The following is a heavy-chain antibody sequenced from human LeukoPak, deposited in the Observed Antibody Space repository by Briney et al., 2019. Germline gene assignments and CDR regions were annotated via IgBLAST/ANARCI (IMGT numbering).Heavy chain of an antibody. V-gene: IGHV3-48*03. CDR2: ISSSGSTI. J-gene: IGHJ4*02. CDR1: GFTFSSYE. Sequence: QPGGSLRLSCAASGFTFSSYEMNWVRQAPGKGLEWVSYISSSGSTIYYADSVKGRFTISRDNSKNTLYLQMNSLRAEDTAVYYCAKDGSSSSFDYWGQGTLVTVSS. D-gene: IGHD6-13*01. CDR3: AKDGSSSSFDY.